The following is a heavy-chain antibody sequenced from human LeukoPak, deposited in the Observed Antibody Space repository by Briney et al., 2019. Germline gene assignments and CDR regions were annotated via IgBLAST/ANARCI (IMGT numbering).Heavy chain of an antibody. Sequence: GGSLRLSCAASGFTFSSYSMNWVRQAPGKGLEWLSCISSSSSTIYYADSVKGRFTISRDNAENSLYLQMNSLRAEDTAVYYCARDGDSSGSFDYWGQGTLVTVSS. CDR1: GFTFSSYS. J-gene: IGHJ4*02. V-gene: IGHV3-48*04. CDR3: ARDGDSSGSFDY. D-gene: IGHD3-22*01. CDR2: ISSSSSTI.